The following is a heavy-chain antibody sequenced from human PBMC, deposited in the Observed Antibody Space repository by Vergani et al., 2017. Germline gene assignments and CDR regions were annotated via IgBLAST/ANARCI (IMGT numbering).Heavy chain of an antibody. D-gene: IGHD2/OR15-2a*01. V-gene: IGHV3-23*01. CDR3: VKEKIDLGSYCFDS. J-gene: IGHJ4*01. CDR2: ISGPGLST. Sequence: EVHLLESGGGLVQSGGSLRLSCAASGFTFSNSAVSWVRQAPGRGLAWVSSISGPGLSTYYADSVEGRFSISRDNSKNTVFLQMHSLRAEDTAIYYCVKEKIDLGSYCFDSWGHGILVTVSS. CDR1: GFTFSNSA.